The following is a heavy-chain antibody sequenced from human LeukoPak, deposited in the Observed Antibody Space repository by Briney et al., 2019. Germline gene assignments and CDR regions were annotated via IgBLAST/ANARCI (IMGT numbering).Heavy chain of an antibody. CDR3: ARVPLSSYGSGLIGAFDI. Sequence: GESLKISCKGSGYSFTSYWIGWVRQMPGKGLEWMGIIYPGDSDTRYSPSFQGQVTISADKSISTAYLQWSSLKASDTAMYYCARVPLSSYGSGLIGAFDIWGQGTMVTVSS. V-gene: IGHV5-51*01. CDR1: GYSFTSYW. CDR2: IYPGDSDT. D-gene: IGHD3-10*01. J-gene: IGHJ3*02.